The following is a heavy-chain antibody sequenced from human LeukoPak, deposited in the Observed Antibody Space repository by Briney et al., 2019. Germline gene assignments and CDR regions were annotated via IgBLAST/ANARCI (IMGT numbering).Heavy chain of an antibody. CDR3: ARDEGGIDY. Sequence: PSETLSLTCTVSGGSISRYYWSWIRQPPGKGLEWIGYIYYSGSTNYNPSLKSRVTISVDTSKNQFSLKLSSVTAAGTAVYYCARDEGGIDYWGQGTLVTVSS. CDR1: GGSISRYY. J-gene: IGHJ4*02. V-gene: IGHV4-59*01. CDR2: IYYSGST. D-gene: IGHD1-26*01.